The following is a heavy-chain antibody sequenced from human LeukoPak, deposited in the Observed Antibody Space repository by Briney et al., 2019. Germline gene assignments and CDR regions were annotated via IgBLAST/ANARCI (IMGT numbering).Heavy chain of an antibody. Sequence: GGSLRLSCAASGLTFSSHWMHWVRQAPGKGLEWVANIKQDGSEKYYVDSVKGRFTISRDNAKNSLYLQMNSLRAEDTAVYYCARELAYYYDSSGRFSWFDPWGQGTLVTVSS. D-gene: IGHD3-22*01. CDR2: IKQDGSEK. CDR1: GLTFSSHW. V-gene: IGHV3-7*03. CDR3: ARELAYYYDSSGRFSWFDP. J-gene: IGHJ5*02.